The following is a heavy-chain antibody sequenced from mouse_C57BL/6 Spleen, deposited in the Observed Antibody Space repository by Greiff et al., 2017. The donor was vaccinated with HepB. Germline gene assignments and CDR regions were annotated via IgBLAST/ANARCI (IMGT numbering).Heavy chain of an antibody. V-gene: IGHV1-80*01. CDR3: ARDGSDWFAY. J-gene: IGHJ3*01. CDR1: GYAFSSYW. Sequence: VKLVESGAELVKPGASVKISCKASGYAFSSYWMNWVKQRPGKGLEWIGQIYPGDGDTNYNGKFKGKATLTADKSSSTAYMQLSSLTSEDSAVYFCARDGSDWFAYWGQGTLVTVSA. CDR2: IYPGDGDT. D-gene: IGHD2-3*01.